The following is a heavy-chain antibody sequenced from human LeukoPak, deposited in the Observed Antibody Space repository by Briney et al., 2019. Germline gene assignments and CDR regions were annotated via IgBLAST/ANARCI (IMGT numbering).Heavy chain of an antibody. J-gene: IGHJ3*02. V-gene: IGHV4-39*01. D-gene: IGHD3-3*01. Sequence: SETLSLTCTVSGGSISSGSYYWGWIRQPPGKGLEWIGSIYYSGSTYYNPSLKSRVTISVDTSKNQFSLKLSSVTAADTAVYYCARTGSYYDFWSGRILGAFDIWGQGTMVTVSS. CDR3: ARTGSYYDFWSGRILGAFDI. CDR2: IYYSGST. CDR1: GGSISSGSYY.